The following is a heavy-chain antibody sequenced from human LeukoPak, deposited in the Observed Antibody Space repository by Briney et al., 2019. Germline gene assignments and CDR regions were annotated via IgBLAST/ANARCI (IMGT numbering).Heavy chain of an antibody. Sequence: SVKVSCKASGGTVTSYAISWVRQAPGQGLEWMGGIIPIFGTANYAQKFQGRVTITADESTSTAYMELSSLRSEDTAVYYCARDKRGYSYGYHYWGQGTLVTVSS. CDR3: ARDKRGYSYGYHY. J-gene: IGHJ4*02. CDR2: IIPIFGTA. V-gene: IGHV1-69*13. CDR1: GGTVTSYA. D-gene: IGHD5-18*01.